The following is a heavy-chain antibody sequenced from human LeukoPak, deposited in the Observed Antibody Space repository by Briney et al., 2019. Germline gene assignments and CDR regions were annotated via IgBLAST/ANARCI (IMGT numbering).Heavy chain of an antibody. D-gene: IGHD6-19*01. CDR3: ARDHSSGWYGGRRCWFDP. V-gene: IGHV1-69*05. CDR1: GGTFSSYA. J-gene: IGHJ5*02. CDR2: IIPIFGTA. Sequence: SVKVSCKASGGTFSSYAISWVRQAPGQGREWMGRIIPIFGTANYAQKLQGRVTITTDESTSTAYMELSSLRSEDTAVYYCARDHSSGWYGGRRCWFDPWGQGTLVTVSS.